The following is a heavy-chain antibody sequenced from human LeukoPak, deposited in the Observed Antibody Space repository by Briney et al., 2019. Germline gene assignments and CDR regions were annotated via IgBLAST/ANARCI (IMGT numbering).Heavy chain of an antibody. CDR3: ARIEGGIVTGYYFDY. CDR1: GGSFSGYY. D-gene: IGHD2-15*01. V-gene: IGHV4-34*01. J-gene: IGHJ4*02. Sequence: SETLSLTCAVCGGSFSGYYWSWIRQPPGKGLEWIGEINHSGSTNYNPSLKSRVTISVDTSKNQFSLKLSSVTAADTAVYYCARIEGGIVTGYYFDYWGQGTLVTVSS. CDR2: INHSGST.